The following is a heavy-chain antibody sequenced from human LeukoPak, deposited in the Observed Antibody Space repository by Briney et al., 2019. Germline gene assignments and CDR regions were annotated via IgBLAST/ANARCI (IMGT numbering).Heavy chain of an antibody. CDR1: GFTFSSHE. Sequence: GSLRLSCAASGFTFSSHEMNWVRQAPGKGLEWVSYISSGGGSIQYADSVKGRFTISRDNAQNSLYLQMNSLRAEDTAVYYCARDMGGDPGGKPAGGWGQGTLVTVSS. CDR2: ISSGGGSI. D-gene: IGHD2-15*01. V-gene: IGHV3-48*03. CDR3: ARDMGGDPGGKPAGG. J-gene: IGHJ4*02.